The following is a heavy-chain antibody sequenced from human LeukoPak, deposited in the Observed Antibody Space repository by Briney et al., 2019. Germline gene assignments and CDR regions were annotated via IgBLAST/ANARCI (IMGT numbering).Heavy chain of an antibody. Sequence: GGSLRLSCAASGFTVSSNYMSWVRQAPGKGLEWVSVIYSGGSTYYADSVKGRFTISRDNSKNTLHLQMNSLRAEDTAVYYCARTEYYYDSYGAFDIWGQGTMVTVSS. CDR2: IYSGGST. CDR1: GFTVSSNY. V-gene: IGHV3-66*01. CDR3: ARTEYYYDSYGAFDI. D-gene: IGHD3-22*01. J-gene: IGHJ3*02.